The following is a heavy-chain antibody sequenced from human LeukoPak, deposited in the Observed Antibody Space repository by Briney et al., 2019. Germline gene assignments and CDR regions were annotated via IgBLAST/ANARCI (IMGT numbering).Heavy chain of an antibody. J-gene: IGHJ5*02. CDR2: ISGSGNST. CDR3: AKAETIVVGAKWFDA. D-gene: IGHD2-15*01. Sequence: GGSLRLSCAASGFPFSNYGMSWVRQAPGKGLEWVSIISGSGNSTYYADSVKSRFTVSRDNSKNTLYLQVNSLRVEDTAVYYCAKAETIVVGAKWFDAWGQGTLVTVSS. CDR1: GFPFSNYG. V-gene: IGHV3-23*01.